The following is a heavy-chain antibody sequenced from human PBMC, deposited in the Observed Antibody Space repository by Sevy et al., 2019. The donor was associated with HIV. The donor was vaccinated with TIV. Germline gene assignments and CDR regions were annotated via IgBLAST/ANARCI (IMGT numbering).Heavy chain of an antibody. CDR1: GFTFSNYG. V-gene: IGHV3-23*02. CDR2: MTGSGTTI. D-gene: IGHD2-21*02. Sequence: GGSLRLSCAASGFTFSNYGMTWVRQAPGKGLEWVSSMTGSGTTIYYGDTVKGRFTISRDNSKNTLYLQMNSLRVEDTAVYYCAKDGLYGGDFEYFQDWGQGTPVTVSS. CDR3: AKDGLYGGDFEYFQD. J-gene: IGHJ1*01.